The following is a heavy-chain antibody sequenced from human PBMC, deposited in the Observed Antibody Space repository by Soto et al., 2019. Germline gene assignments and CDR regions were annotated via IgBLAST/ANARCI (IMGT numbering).Heavy chain of an antibody. CDR1: GVPCRNYA. V-gene: IGHV3-33*08. CDR3: ARVFDTYYFDL. J-gene: IGHJ4*02. D-gene: IGHD3-10*01. CDR2: IRSDESNK. Sequence: TGGPLRHPCAASGVPCRNYAMRCVIQAPGKGLEWVALIRSDESNKYYRDSVKGRFTISGDNSKNTVYLQMNSLRAEDTAVYYCARVFDTYYFDLWGQGTLVTVSS.